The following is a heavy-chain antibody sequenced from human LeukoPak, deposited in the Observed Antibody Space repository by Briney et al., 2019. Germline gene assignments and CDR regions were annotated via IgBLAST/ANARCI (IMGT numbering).Heavy chain of an antibody. Sequence: GGSLRLSCAASGFTFSSYAMSWVRQAPGKGLEWVSAISGSGGSTYYADSVKGRFTISRDNSKNTLYLQMNSLRAEDTAVYYCASHAYYYGSGSPEYYFDYWGQGTLVTVS. J-gene: IGHJ4*02. D-gene: IGHD3-10*01. CDR2: ISGSGGST. CDR1: GFTFSSYA. CDR3: ASHAYYYGSGSPEYYFDY. V-gene: IGHV3-23*01.